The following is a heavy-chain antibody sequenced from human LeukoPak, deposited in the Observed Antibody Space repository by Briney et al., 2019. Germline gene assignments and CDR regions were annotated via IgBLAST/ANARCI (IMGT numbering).Heavy chain of an antibody. V-gene: IGHV1-2*02. CDR2: INPNSGGT. Sequence: ASVKVSCKASGYTFTGYYMHWVRQAPGQGLEWMGWINPNSGGTNYAQKFQGRVTMTRDTSISTAYMELSRLRSDDTAVYYCARILDTAMVRVFDYWGQGTLVTVSS. CDR1: GYTFTGYY. CDR3: ARILDTAMVRVFDY. D-gene: IGHD5-18*01. J-gene: IGHJ4*02.